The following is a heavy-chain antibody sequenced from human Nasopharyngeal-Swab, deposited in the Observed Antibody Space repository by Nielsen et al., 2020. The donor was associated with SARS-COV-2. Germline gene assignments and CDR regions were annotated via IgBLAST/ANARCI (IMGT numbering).Heavy chain of an antibody. CDR1: GFTFSNYD. CDR3: ARESGVSSTSPFDC. D-gene: IGHD2-2*01. CDR2: MWYAGSSE. J-gene: IGHJ4*02. Sequence: GGSLRLSCTASGFTFSNYDIYWLRQTPGKGLEWVAVMWYAGSSERYADSVKDRFTISRDISKNTLYLQMNSLRAEDTAVYYCARESGVSSTSPFDCWGRGTLVTVSS. V-gene: IGHV3-33*01.